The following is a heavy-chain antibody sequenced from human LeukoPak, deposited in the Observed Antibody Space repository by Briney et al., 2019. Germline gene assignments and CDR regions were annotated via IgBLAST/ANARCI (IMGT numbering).Heavy chain of an antibody. CDR2: IYSTGST. V-gene: IGHV4-4*07. D-gene: IGHD6-13*01. CDR1: GGSISSYY. Sequence: PSETLSLTCTVSGGSISSYYWSWIRQPAGEGLEWIGRIYSTGSTNYNPSLKSRVTMSVDTSKNQFSLRLRSVTAADTAVYYCARQIASAGTAGFDFWGQGALVTVSS. CDR3: ARQIASAGTAGFDF. J-gene: IGHJ4*02.